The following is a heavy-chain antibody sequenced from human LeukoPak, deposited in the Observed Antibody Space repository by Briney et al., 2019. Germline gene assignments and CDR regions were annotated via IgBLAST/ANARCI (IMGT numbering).Heavy chain of an antibody. CDR1: GFTFSDYY. CDR2: ISSSGSTI. V-gene: IGHV3-11*01. CDR3: ARDKALGYYDSSGYPGY. D-gene: IGHD3-22*01. J-gene: IGHJ4*02. Sequence: PGGSPRLSCAASGFTFSDYYMSWIRQAPGKGLEWVSYISSSGSTIYYADSVKGRFTISRDNAKNSLYLQMNSLRAEDTAVYHCARDKALGYYDSSGYPGYWGQGTLVTVSS.